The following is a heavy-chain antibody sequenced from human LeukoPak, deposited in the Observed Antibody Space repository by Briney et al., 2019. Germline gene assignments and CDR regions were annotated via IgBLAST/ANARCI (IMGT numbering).Heavy chain of an antibody. CDR2: ISSSTSTI. D-gene: IGHD3-16*01. J-gene: IGHJ5*02. Sequence: PGGSLRLSCAASGFTFSNYDMNWVRQAPGKGLEWVSYISSSTSTIYYADSVKGRFTISRDNAKNSLYLQMNSLRAEDTAVYYCARVRGWFDPWGQGTLVTVSS. CDR1: GFTFSNYD. V-gene: IGHV3-48*04. CDR3: ARVRGWFDP.